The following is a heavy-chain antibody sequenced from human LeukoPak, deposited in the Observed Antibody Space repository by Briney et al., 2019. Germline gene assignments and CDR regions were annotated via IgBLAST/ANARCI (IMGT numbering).Heavy chain of an antibody. CDR1: GGSFSGYY. V-gene: IGHV4-34*01. CDR2: INHSGST. D-gene: IGHD6-19*01. Sequence: PSETLSLTCAVYGGSFSGYYWSWIRQPPGKGLEWIGEINHSGSTNYNPSLKSRVTISVDTSKNQFSLKLSSVTAADTAVYYCARVKQWGWSRTYYYYYMDVWGKGTTVTISS. J-gene: IGHJ6*03. CDR3: ARVKQWGWSRTYYYYYMDV.